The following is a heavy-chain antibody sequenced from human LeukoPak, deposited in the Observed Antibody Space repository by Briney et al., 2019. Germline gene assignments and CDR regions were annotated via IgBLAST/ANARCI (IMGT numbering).Heavy chain of an antibody. J-gene: IGHJ4*02. V-gene: IGHV7-4-1*02. CDR1: GYTITSYA. CDR3: ARDPFSSGIGY. Sequence: ASVKVCCKASGYTITSYAMKCMRQAPGQGLEWMGWINTNTGNPTYAQGFTGRFVFSLDTSVSTAYLQISSLKAEDTAVYYCARDPFSSGIGYWGQGTLVTVSS. D-gene: IGHD3-22*01. CDR2: INTNTGNP.